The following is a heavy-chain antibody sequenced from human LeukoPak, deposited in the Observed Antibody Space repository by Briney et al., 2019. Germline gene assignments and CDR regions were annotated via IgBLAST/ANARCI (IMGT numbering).Heavy chain of an antibody. V-gene: IGHV7-4-1*02. J-gene: IGHJ1*01. D-gene: IGHD2-15*01. CDR3: ARRLQGNAYVIQH. CDR2: INTNTGNP. CDR1: GYTFTSYA. Sequence: ASVKVSCKASGYTFTSYAMNWVRQAPGQGLEWMGWINTNTGNPTSAQGFTGRFVFSLDTSVSTAYLQISSLKAEDTAVYYCARRLQGNAYVIQHWGQGTLVTGSS.